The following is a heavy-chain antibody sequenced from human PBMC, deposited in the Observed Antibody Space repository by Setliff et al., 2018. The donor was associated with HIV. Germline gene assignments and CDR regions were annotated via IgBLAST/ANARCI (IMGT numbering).Heavy chain of an antibody. Sequence: ASVKVSCKASGYTFTAYYMHWVRQAPGQGLEWMGWINPNSGGTTYAQKFQGRVTMTRDTSITTAYMELSSLRSDDTAVYYCGRVPYRSAWFSGGHNPFDVWGQGTMVTVSS. D-gene: IGHD6-19*01. CDR3: GRVPYRSAWFSGGHNPFDV. CDR1: GYTFTAYY. V-gene: IGHV1-2*02. CDR2: INPNSGGT. J-gene: IGHJ3*01.